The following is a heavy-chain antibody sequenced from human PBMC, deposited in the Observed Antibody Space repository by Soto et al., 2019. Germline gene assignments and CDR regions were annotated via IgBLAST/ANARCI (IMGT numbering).Heavy chain of an antibody. D-gene: IGHD3-10*01. CDR2: IWYDGSNK. J-gene: IGHJ6*02. CDR3: ARDLPSFGEYHYYYYYGMDV. V-gene: IGHV3-33*01. Sequence: GGSLRLSCAASGFTFSSYGMHWVRQAPGKGLEWVAVIWYDGSNKYYADSVKGRFTISRDNSKNTLYLQMNSLRAEDTAVYYSARDLPSFGEYHYYYYYGMDVWGQGTTVTVSS. CDR1: GFTFSSYG.